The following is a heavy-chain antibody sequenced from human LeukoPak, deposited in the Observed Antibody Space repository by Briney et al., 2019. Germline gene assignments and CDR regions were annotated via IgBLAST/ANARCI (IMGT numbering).Heavy chain of an antibody. V-gene: IGHV3-30*02. Sequence: TGGSLRLSCAASGLTFNSYGMHWVRQAPGKGLEWVAFTRFDGNKKYYADSVKGRFTLSRDNYRNTLYLQMNSLRAEDTAMYYCAKAVGSCDGGTCYPIGYFDYWGQGTLVTVSS. CDR3: AKAVGSCDGGTCYPIGYFDY. CDR1: GLTFNSYG. D-gene: IGHD2-15*01. J-gene: IGHJ4*02. CDR2: TRFDGNKK.